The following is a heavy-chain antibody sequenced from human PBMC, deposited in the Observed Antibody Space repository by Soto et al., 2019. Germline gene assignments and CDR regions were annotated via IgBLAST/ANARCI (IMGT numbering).Heavy chain of an antibody. Sequence: LRLSCAASGFTFSSYAMHWVRQAPGKGLEWVAVISYDGSNKYYADSVKGRFTISRDNSKNTLYLQMNSLRAEDTAVYYCARSYSSSSNPNRFYYYYYGMDVWGQGTTVTVSS. D-gene: IGHD6-6*01. CDR3: ARSYSSSSNPNRFYYYYYGMDV. V-gene: IGHV3-30-3*01. CDR1: GFTFSSYA. CDR2: ISYDGSNK. J-gene: IGHJ6*02.